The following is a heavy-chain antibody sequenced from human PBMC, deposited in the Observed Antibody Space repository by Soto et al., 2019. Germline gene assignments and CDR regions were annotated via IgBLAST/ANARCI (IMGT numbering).Heavy chain of an antibody. CDR3: ARHSSSWYPGSKYYYGMDV. J-gene: IGHJ6*02. CDR2: ISSSGSTI. Sequence: SLRLSCAASGFRFSTYGMHWVRQAPGKGLEWVSYISSSGSTIYYADSVKGRFTISRDSAKNSLYLQMNSLRAEDTAVYYCARHSSSWYPGSKYYYGMDVWGQGTTVTVSS. D-gene: IGHD6-13*01. V-gene: IGHV3-48*03. CDR1: GFRFSTYG.